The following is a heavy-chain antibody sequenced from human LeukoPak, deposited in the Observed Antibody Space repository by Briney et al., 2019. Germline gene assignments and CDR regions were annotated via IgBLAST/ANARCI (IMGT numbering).Heavy chain of an antibody. J-gene: IGHJ4*02. CDR3: AKVVEKGYFDY. D-gene: IGHD2-15*01. CDR2: VTSRSAT. Sequence: GGSLRLSCVASGFIFSSHGMSWVRQAPGKGLEWVSTVTSRSATHYTDSVKGRFITSRDSSKNTLFLQMNSLRAEDTAVYYCAKVVEKGYFDYWGQGTLVTVSS. V-gene: IGHV3-23*01. CDR1: GFIFSSHG.